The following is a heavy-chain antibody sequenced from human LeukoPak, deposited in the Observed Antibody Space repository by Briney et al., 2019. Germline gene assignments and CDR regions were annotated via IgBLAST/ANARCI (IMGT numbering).Heavy chain of an antibody. CDR1: GFTFSPYW. J-gene: IGHJ4*02. CDR2: INSDGTTT. V-gene: IGHV3-74*01. D-gene: IGHD2/OR15-2a*01. CDR3: ARGTALQDY. Sequence: GGSLRLSCATSGFTFSPYWMRWVRQAPGKGLVWVSHINSDGTTTNYADSVKGRFTISRDNAQNTLYLQMNSLRAEDTAVYYCARGTALQDYWGQGTLVTVSS.